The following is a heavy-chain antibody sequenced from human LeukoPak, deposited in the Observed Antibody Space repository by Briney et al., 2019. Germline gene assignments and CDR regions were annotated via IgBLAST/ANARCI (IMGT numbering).Heavy chain of an antibody. CDR3: ARDIPHYMVPYYMDV. Sequence: GGSLRLSCAASGFTFSSYGMNWVRQAPGKGLELVSYVSISSSSIYYADSVKGRFTISRDNDKNSLYVQMNSLRAEDTAVYYCARDIPHYMVPYYMDVWGKGTTVTVSS. D-gene: IGHD2-8*01. CDR2: VSISSSSI. J-gene: IGHJ6*03. CDR1: GFTFSSYG. V-gene: IGHV3-48*01.